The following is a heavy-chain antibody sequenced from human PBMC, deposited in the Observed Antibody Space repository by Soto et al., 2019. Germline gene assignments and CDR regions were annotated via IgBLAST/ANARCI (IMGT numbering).Heavy chain of an antibody. D-gene: IGHD6-19*01. CDR3: CTLRMTAIRSVAV. Sequence: QVQLVQSGAEMTKPGSSVKVSCKASGGSFSSHAITSVRQAPGQGLEWMGGITPIFGTPTYAQKFQGRVTITADQHGNTDFTEASSLAAGAPGAYFCCTLRMTAIRSVAVRGQSTTVTFSS. J-gene: IGHJ6*02. CDR2: ITPIFGTP. V-gene: IGHV1-69*01. CDR1: GGSFSSHA.